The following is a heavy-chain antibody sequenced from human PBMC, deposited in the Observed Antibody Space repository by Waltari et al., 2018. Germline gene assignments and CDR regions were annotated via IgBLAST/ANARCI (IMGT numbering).Heavy chain of an antibody. CDR2: IKPDGSEK. CDR1: GFTFNTHW. V-gene: IGHV3-7*01. D-gene: IGHD1-26*01. Sequence: EVQLMESGGGLVQPGGSLGLSCAASGFTFNTHWVSWLRQPAGKGPEWVAHIKPDGSEKYYVDSVKGRFTISRDNSKNTLYLQMNSLRAEDTAVYYCARGLKWELMKESDYWGQGTLVTVSS. J-gene: IGHJ4*02. CDR3: ARGLKWELMKESDY.